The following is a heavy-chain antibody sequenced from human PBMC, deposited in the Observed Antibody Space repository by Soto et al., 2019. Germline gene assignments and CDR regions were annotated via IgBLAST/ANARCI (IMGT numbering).Heavy chain of an antibody. V-gene: IGHV3-15*01. CDR2: ITTKADAGTT. CDR1: GFTFSNAW. D-gene: IGHD7-27*01. Sequence: GGSLRLSCAASGFTFSNAWMTWVRQAPGKGLEWVGRITTKADAGTTDYAAPVKGRFTISRDDSKNTLYLQMNSLKTEDTAVYYCTSTLGYWGQGTLVTVSS. J-gene: IGHJ4*02. CDR3: TSTLGY.